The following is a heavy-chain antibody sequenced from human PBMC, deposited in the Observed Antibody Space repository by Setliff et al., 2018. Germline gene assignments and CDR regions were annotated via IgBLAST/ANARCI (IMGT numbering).Heavy chain of an antibody. Sequence: ASVKVSCKASGYTFTGYYVHWVRQAPGQGLEWMGWINPNSGGTNYAQRFQGRVTMTRDTSISTAYMELSRLRSDDTAVYYCARSPLPPPGPGYYYDNSYYYYMDVWGKGTRVTVSS. CDR3: ARSPLPPPGPGYYYDNSYYYYMDV. V-gene: IGHV1-2*02. CDR1: GYTFTGYY. CDR2: INPNSGGT. D-gene: IGHD3-22*01. J-gene: IGHJ6*03.